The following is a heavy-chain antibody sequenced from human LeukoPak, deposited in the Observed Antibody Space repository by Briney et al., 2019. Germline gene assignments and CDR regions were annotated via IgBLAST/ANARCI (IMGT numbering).Heavy chain of an antibody. Sequence: PGGSLRLSCAASGFTFSSYAMSWVRQAPGKGLEWVSAISGSGGGTYYADSVKGRFTISRDNSKNTLYLQMNSLRAEDTAVYYCARRGTYGITMIVVVITDPYYFDYWGQGTLVTVSS. V-gene: IGHV3-23*01. D-gene: IGHD3-22*01. CDR1: GFTFSSYA. J-gene: IGHJ4*02. CDR2: ISGSGGGT. CDR3: ARRGTYGITMIVVVITDPYYFDY.